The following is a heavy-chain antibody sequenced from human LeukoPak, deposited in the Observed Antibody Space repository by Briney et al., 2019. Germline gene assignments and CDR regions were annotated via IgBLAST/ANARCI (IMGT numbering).Heavy chain of an antibody. Sequence: GGSLRLSCAASGFTFDDYAMHWVRQAPGKGLEWVSGISWNSGSIGYAGSVKGRFTISRDNAKNSLYLQMNSLRAEDTALYYCAKDMSSSGWYENAFDIWGQGTMVTVSS. V-gene: IGHV3-9*01. CDR1: GFTFDDYA. CDR3: AKDMSSSGWYENAFDI. D-gene: IGHD6-19*01. CDR2: ISWNSGSI. J-gene: IGHJ3*02.